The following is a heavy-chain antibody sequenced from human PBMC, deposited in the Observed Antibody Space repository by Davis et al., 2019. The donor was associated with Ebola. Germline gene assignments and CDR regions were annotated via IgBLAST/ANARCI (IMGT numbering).Heavy chain of an antibody. CDR2: INPSDGST. V-gene: IGHV1-46*01. Sequence: AASVKVSCKASGYTFTNYYMHWVRQAPGQGLECMGVINPSDGSTSYAQKFQGRVTMTRDTSTYTLYMELSSLRSEDTAVYYCARAIYYYDSSGYSDYWGQGTLVTVSS. CDR1: GYTFTNYY. CDR3: ARAIYYYDSSGYSDY. J-gene: IGHJ4*02. D-gene: IGHD3-22*01.